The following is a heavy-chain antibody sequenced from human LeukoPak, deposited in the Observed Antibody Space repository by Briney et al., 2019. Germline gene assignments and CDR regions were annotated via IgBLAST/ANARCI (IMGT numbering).Heavy chain of an antibody. J-gene: IGHJ4*02. D-gene: IGHD3-3*01. Sequence: ASVKVSCKASGYTFTGYYMHWVRQAPGQRLEWMGWINPNSGGTNYAQKLQGRVTMTTDTSTSTAYMELRSLRSDDTAVYYCARDQTAYYDFWSGYYLFDYWGQGTLVTVSS. V-gene: IGHV1-2*02. CDR3: ARDQTAYYDFWSGYYLFDY. CDR1: GYTFTGYY. CDR2: INPNSGGT.